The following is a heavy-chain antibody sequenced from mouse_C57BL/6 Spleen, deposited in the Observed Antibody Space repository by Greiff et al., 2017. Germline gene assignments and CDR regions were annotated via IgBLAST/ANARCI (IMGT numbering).Heavy chain of an antibody. CDR3: ARGPYYGSSWFDY. Sequence: VQLQQSDAELVKPGASVKISCKVSGYTFTDHTIHWMKQRPEQGLEWIGYIYPRDGSTKYNEKFKGKAALTADKSSSTAYMQLNSLTSEDSAVYFCARGPYYGSSWFDYWGQGTTLTVSS. J-gene: IGHJ2*01. CDR2: IYPRDGST. V-gene: IGHV1-78*01. CDR1: GYTFTDHT. D-gene: IGHD1-1*01.